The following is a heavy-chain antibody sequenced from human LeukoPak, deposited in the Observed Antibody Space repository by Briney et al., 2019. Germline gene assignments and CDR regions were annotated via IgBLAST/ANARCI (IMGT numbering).Heavy chain of an antibody. Sequence: GGSLRLSCAASGFTFSSYGMHWVRQAPGKGLEWVAFIRYDGSNKYYADSVKGRFTISRGTSKNTLYLQMNSLRADDTAVYYCAKDDILTGYSLDYWGQGTLVTVSS. CDR3: AKDDILTGYSLDY. D-gene: IGHD3-9*01. CDR1: GFTFSSYG. J-gene: IGHJ4*02. V-gene: IGHV3-30*02. CDR2: IRYDGSNK.